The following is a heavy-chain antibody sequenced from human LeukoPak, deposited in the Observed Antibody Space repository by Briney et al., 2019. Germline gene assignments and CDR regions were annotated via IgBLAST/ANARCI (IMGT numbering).Heavy chain of an antibody. CDR3: AKDRLGLYFFDY. Sequence: GGSLRLSCAASGFTFSSYAMSWVRQAPGKGLEWVSVISGSGGSTYYADSVKGRFTISRDNSKNTLYLQMNSLRAEDTAVYYCAKDRLGLYFFDYWSQGTLVTVSS. CDR1: GFTFSSYA. CDR2: ISGSGGST. D-gene: IGHD3-3*02. J-gene: IGHJ4*02. V-gene: IGHV3-23*01.